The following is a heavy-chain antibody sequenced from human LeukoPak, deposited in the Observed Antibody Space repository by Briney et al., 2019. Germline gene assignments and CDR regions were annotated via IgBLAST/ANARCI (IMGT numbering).Heavy chain of an antibody. Sequence: SETLSLTCTVSGVSVSSGSYYWSWIRQPPGKGLEWIGYIYYSGSTNYNPSLKSRVTISVDTSKNQFSLKLSSVTAADTAVYYCARGAQREDGAFDIWGQGTMVTVSS. CDR2: IYYSGST. J-gene: IGHJ3*02. CDR3: ARGAQREDGAFDI. D-gene: IGHD1-26*01. V-gene: IGHV4-61*01. CDR1: GVSVSSGSYY.